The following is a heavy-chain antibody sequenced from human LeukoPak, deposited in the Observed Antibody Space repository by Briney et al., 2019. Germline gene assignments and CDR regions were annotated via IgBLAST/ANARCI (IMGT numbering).Heavy chain of an antibody. CDR1: GFTFSSYG. J-gene: IGHJ4*02. CDR3: ARWDIPTADIDY. D-gene: IGHD6-13*01. CDR2: IRFDESHR. V-gene: IGHV3-33*01. Sequence: PGGSLRLSCAASGFTFSSYGMHWVRQAPGKGLEWVAVIRFDESHRYYADSVKGRFTSSRDNSKNTLFLQMSSLRAEDTALYYCARWDIPTADIDYWGQGTLVTVSS.